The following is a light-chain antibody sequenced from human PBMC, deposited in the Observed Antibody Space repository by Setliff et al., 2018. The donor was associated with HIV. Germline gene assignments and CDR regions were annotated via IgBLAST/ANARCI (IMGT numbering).Light chain of an antibody. CDR2: YDS. V-gene: IGLV3-21*04. Sequence: SYELTQPPSVSVAPGKTARITCGGNNIGSKSVHWYQQKPGQAPVLVISYDSDRPSGIPERFSGSNSGNTATPTISRVEAGDEADYYCQVWDSSSDHPYVFGTGTKGTVL. CDR3: QVWDSSSDHPYV. J-gene: IGLJ1*01. CDR1: NIGSKS.